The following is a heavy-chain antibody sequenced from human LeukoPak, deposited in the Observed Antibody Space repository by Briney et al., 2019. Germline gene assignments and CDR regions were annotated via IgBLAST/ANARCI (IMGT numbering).Heavy chain of an antibody. CDR2: ISYDGSNK. D-gene: IGHD1-26*01. J-gene: IGHJ4*02. V-gene: IGHV3-30-3*01. CDR1: GFTFSSYA. Sequence: PGGSLRLSCAASGFTFSSYAMHWVRQAPGKGLEWVAVISYDGSNKYYADSVKGRFTISRDNSKNTLYLQMNSLRAEDTAVYYCARVHGGSYSYFDYWGQGTLVTVSS. CDR3: ARVHGGSYSYFDY.